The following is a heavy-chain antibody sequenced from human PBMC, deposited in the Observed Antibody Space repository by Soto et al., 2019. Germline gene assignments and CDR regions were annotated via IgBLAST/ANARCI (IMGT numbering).Heavy chain of an antibody. CDR1: GLTLCSYA. J-gene: IGHJ4*02. Sequence: SLRIPCAASGLTLCSYATHRARPALGKGLEWVEVISYDGSNKYYADSVKARFTISRDNSKNTLYLQMNSLRAEDTAVYYCARDPGGEAYPIRFGYYDIWSGYYTGYFDYWGQGTLVTVSS. D-gene: IGHD3-3*01. CDR2: ISYDGSNK. V-gene: IGHV3-30-3*01. CDR3: ARDPGGEAYPIRFGYYDIWSGYYTGYFDY.